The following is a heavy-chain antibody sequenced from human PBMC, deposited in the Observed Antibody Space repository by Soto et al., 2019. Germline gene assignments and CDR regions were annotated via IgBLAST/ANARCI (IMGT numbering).Heavy chain of an antibody. V-gene: IGHV4-30-2*01. CDR2: IYHSGST. CDR1: GCSISSGGYS. CDR3: AKAGGLGAVAADY. J-gene: IGHJ4*02. Sequence: SETLSLTCAVSGCSISSGGYSWSWIRQPPGKGLEWIGYIYHSGSTYYNPSLKSRVTISVDRSKNQFSLKLSSVTAADTAVYYCAKAGGLGAVAADYWGQGTLVTVSS. D-gene: IGHD6-19*01.